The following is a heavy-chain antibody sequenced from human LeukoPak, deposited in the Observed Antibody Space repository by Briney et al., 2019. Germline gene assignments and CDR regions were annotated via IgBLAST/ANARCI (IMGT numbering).Heavy chain of an antibody. Sequence: GASVKVSCKASGGTFSSYAISWVRQAPGQGLEWMGGIIPIFGTANYAQKFQGRVTITADESTSTAYMELSRLRSEDTGVYYCAREGVAAAGISYYYYYMDVWGKGTTVTISS. CDR3: AREGVAAAGISYYYYYMDV. J-gene: IGHJ6*03. CDR2: IIPIFGTA. V-gene: IGHV1-69*01. D-gene: IGHD6-13*01. CDR1: GGTFSSYA.